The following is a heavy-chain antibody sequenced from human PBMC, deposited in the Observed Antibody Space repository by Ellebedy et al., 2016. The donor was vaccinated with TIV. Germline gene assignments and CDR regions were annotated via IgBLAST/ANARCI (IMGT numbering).Heavy chain of an antibody. CDR3: ARNLLLPAAPLEYYYYYYGMDV. D-gene: IGHD2-2*01. V-gene: IGHV3-48*01. CDR1: GFTFSSYA. J-gene: IGHJ6*02. CDR2: ISSSSSTI. Sequence: PGGSLRLSCAASGFTFSSYAMSWVRQAPGKGLEWVSYISSSSSTIYYADSVKGRFTISRDNAKNSLYLQMNSLRAEDTAVYYCARNLLLPAAPLEYYYYYYGMDVWGQGTTVTVSS.